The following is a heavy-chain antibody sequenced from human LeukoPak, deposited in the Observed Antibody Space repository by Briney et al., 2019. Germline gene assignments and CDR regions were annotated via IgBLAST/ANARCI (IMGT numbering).Heavy chain of an antibody. Sequence: GGSLRLSCAASGFILNTLSLLWVRQSPGRGLEWVSSISSGSSHIHYADSMKGRFTISIDNAKNSLYLQMSSLRAEDTAMYYCVRVSQDYDYYDCPLQRAFDLWHKGTMVTVSS. CDR2: ISSGSSHI. CDR3: VRVSQDYDYYDCPLQRAFDL. D-gene: IGHD3-22*01. V-gene: IGHV3-21*06. CDR1: GFILNTLS. J-gene: IGHJ3*01.